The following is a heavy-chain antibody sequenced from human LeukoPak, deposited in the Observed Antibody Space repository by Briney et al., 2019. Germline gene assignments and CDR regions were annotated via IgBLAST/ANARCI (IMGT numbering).Heavy chain of an antibody. Sequence: GASVKVSCKASGYTFTSYDINWVRQATGQGLEWMGWVNPNSGNTGYAQKFQGRVTMTRNTSISTAYMELSSLRSEDTAVYYCARRQQLVRPYYYYYYMDVWGKGTTVTVSS. CDR3: ARRQQLVRPYYYYYYMDV. V-gene: IGHV1-8*01. J-gene: IGHJ6*03. CDR2: VNPNSGNT. CDR1: GYTFTSYD. D-gene: IGHD6-13*01.